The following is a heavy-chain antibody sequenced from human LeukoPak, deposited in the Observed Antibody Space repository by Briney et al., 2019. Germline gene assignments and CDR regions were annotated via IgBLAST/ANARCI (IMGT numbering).Heavy chain of an antibody. CDR2: ISSSGGII. CDR3: AKPYNPGSGSYDY. J-gene: IGHJ4*02. D-gene: IGHD3-10*01. CDR1: GFTFSIYD. V-gene: IGHV3-23*01. Sequence: GGSLRLSCAASGFTFSIYDMSWVRQAPGKGLEWVSVISSSGGIIYYADSVRGRFTISRDNSKNTLYLQMNSLRAEDTAVYYCAKPYNPGSGSYDYWGQGTLVTVSS.